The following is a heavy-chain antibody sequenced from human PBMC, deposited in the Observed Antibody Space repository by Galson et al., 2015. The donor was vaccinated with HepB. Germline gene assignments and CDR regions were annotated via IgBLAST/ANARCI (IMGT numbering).Heavy chain of an antibody. Sequence: SLRLSCAASGFTFSSYAMSWVRQAPGKGLEWVSAISGSGGSTYYADSVKGRFTISRDNSKNTLYLQMNSLRAEDTAVYYCAKRRNWNDVVHYYYGMDVWGQGTTVTVSS. CDR3: AKRRNWNDVVHYYYGMDV. V-gene: IGHV3-23*01. CDR1: GFTFSSYA. J-gene: IGHJ6*02. D-gene: IGHD1-1*01. CDR2: ISGSGGST.